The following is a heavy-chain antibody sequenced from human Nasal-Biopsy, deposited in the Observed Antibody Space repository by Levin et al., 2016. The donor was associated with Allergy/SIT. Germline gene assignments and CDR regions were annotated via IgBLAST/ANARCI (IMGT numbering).Heavy chain of an antibody. CDR2: LVAVMVT. CDR3: AKVRRLDAFDF. D-gene: IGHD6-6*01. CDR1: GFTFSSNA. Sequence: RTLSLTCAASGFTFSSNAMSWVRRGSEGRGWSGSQALVAVMVTHTTQDSVKGRFAISRDNSKDMLYLQMNSLRVEDTALYYCAKVRRLDAFDFWGQGTLVTVSS. V-gene: IGHV3-23*01. J-gene: IGHJ3*01.